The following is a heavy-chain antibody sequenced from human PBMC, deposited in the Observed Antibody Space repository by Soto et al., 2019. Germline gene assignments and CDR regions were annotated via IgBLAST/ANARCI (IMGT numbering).Heavy chain of an antibody. CDR2: ISGRGGSS. CDR3: AKEGNYYGSGSRFDP. D-gene: IGHD3-10*01. Sequence: EVQLLESGGGLVQPGGSQRLSCTASGFTCSSYAMSWVRQAPGKGLEWVSAISGRGGSSYYADSVKGRFTISRDNSKNTLYLQMNSLRAEDTAVYHFAKEGNYYGSGSRFDPWGQGTLVTVSS. J-gene: IGHJ5*02. V-gene: IGHV3-23*01. CDR1: GFTCSSYA.